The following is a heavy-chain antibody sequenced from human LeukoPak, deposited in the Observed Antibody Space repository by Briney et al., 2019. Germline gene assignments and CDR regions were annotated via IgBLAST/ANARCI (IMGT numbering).Heavy chain of an antibody. CDR3: AKASYSSGWTAGDCFDY. CDR2: ISWNSGSI. V-gene: IGHV3-9*01. D-gene: IGHD6-19*01. Sequence: GGSLRLSCAASGFTFDDYAMHWVRQAPGKGLEWVSGISWNSGSIGYADSVKGRFTISRDNAKNSLYLQMNSLRAEDTALYYCAKASYSSGWTAGDCFDYWGQGTLVTVSS. J-gene: IGHJ4*02. CDR1: GFTFDDYA.